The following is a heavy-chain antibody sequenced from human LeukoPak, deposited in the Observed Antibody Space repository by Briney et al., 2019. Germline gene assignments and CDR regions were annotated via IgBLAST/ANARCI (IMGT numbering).Heavy chain of an antibody. CDR2: ISSSSSTI. CDR3: ARGGVDRIAAAGPFDY. J-gene: IGHJ4*02. D-gene: IGHD6-13*01. Sequence: GGSLRLSCAASGFTFSSYSMNWVRQAPGKGLEWVSYISSSSSTIYYADSVKGRFTISRDNAKNSLYLQMNSLRAEDTAVYYCARGGVDRIAAAGPFDYWGQGTLVTVSS. V-gene: IGHV3-48*04. CDR1: GFTFSSYS.